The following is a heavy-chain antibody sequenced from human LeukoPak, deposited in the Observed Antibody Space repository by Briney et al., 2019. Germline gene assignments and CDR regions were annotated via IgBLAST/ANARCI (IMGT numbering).Heavy chain of an antibody. CDR1: GYSFTSYW. CDR3: ARLGSGYHLDY. J-gene: IGHJ4*02. D-gene: IGHD5-12*01. CDR2: IYPGDSGI. Sequence: GKSLKISCKGSGYSFTSYWIGWVRQMPGKGLEWMGLIYPGDSGIRYSPSFQGHITISDDKSISTAYLQCSSLKASDTAMYYCARLGSGYHLDYWGEGTLVTVSS. V-gene: IGHV5-51*01.